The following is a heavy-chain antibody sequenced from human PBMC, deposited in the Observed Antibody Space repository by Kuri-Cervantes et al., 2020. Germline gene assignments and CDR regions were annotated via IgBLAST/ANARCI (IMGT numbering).Heavy chain of an antibody. V-gene: IGHV1-46*01. J-gene: IGHJ4*02. CDR2: INPIDGGT. CDR3: ARGFSSGRPGTTDY. D-gene: IGHD3/OR15-3a*01. CDR1: GYTFTQFH. Sequence: ASVKVSCKASGYTFTQFHIHWVRQAPGQGLEWMGIINPIDGGTTYAQKFQARVTMTRDTSTSTADMELTRLRSEDTAVYYCARGFSSGRPGTTDYLGQGTLVTVSS.